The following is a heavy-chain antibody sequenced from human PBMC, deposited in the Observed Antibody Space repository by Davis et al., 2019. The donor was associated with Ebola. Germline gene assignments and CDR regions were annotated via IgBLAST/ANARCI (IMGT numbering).Heavy chain of an antibody. J-gene: IGHJ5*02. CDR3: ARDHSGDIVVVVGAPGWFDP. Sequence: SVKVSCKASGGTFSSYAISWVRQAPGQGLEWMGGIIPIFGTANYAQKFQGRVTITADKSTSTAYMELSSLRSEDTAVYYCARDHSGDIVVVVGAPGWFDPWGQGTLVTVSS. D-gene: IGHD2-15*01. CDR2: IIPIFGTA. V-gene: IGHV1-69*06. CDR1: GGTFSSYA.